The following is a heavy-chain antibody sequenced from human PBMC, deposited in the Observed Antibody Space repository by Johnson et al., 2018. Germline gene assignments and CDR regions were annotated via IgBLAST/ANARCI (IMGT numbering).Heavy chain of an antibody. V-gene: IGHV3-30-3*01. J-gene: IGHJ6*03. CDR1: GFTFSSYT. Sequence: QVQLVQSGGGVVQPGRSLRLSCAASGFTFSSYTMHWVRQAPGKGLEWVAVISYDGSNKYYADSVKGRFTIYRNNSKNTLYLQMNSLRTEDTAIYYCARLDYDILTGYYTDYYYYMDVWGKGTTVTVSS. CDR2: ISYDGSNK. D-gene: IGHD3-9*01. CDR3: ARLDYDILTGYYTDYYYYMDV.